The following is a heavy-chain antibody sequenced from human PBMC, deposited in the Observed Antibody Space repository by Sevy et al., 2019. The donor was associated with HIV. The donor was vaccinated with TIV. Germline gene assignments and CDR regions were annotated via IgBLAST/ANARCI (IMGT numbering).Heavy chain of an antibody. V-gene: IGHV1-24*01. D-gene: IGHD3-10*01. CDR1: GYTLTELS. CDR3: ATRYYYGSGSYSFDY. Sequence: ASVKVSCKVSGYTLTELSMHWVRQAPGKGLEWMGGFDTEDGETIYAQKFQGRVTMTEDTSTDTAYMELSSLRSEDTAVYYCATRYYYGSGSYSFDYWGQGTLVTVSS. J-gene: IGHJ4*02. CDR2: FDTEDGET.